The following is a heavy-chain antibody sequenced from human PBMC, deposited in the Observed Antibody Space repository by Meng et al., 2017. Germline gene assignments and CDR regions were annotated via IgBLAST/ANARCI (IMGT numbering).Heavy chain of an antibody. CDR3: ARDFPSGSYLVDAFDI. D-gene: IGHD1-26*01. V-gene: IGHV1-18*01. J-gene: IGHJ3*02. Sequence: ASVKFSCKASGYTFTSYGISWVRQAPGQGLEWMGWISAYNGNTNYAQKLQGRVTMTTDTSTSTAYMELRSLRSDDTAVYYCARDFPSGSYLVDAFDIWGQGTMVTVSS. CDR1: GYTFTSYG. CDR2: ISAYNGNT.